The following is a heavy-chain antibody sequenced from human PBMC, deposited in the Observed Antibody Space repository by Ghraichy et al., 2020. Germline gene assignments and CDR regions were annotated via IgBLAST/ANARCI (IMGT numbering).Heavy chain of an antibody. Sequence: PETLSLTCTVSGGSISSYYWSWIRQPPGKGLEWIGYIYYSGSTNYNPSLKSRVTISVDTSKNQFSLKLSSVTAADTAVYYCAGRGSHYDYIWGSYRLEYMDVWGKGTTVTVSS. J-gene: IGHJ6*03. D-gene: IGHD3-16*02. CDR2: IYYSGST. CDR1: GGSISSYY. CDR3: AGRGSHYDYIWGSYRLEYMDV. V-gene: IGHV4-59*01.